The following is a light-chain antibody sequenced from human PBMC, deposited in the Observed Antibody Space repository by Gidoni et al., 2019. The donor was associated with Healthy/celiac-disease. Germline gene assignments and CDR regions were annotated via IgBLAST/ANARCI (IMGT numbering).Light chain of an antibody. J-gene: IGKJ2*01. Sequence: ETVLTQSPATLSLSPGERATLSCRASQSVSSYLAWYQQRPGQAPRLLIYDASNRATGLPARFSGSGSGTDFTLTISSLEPEDFAVYYCQQRSNSYTFXXXTKLEIK. CDR1: QSVSSY. V-gene: IGKV3-11*01. CDR3: QQRSNSYT. CDR2: DAS.